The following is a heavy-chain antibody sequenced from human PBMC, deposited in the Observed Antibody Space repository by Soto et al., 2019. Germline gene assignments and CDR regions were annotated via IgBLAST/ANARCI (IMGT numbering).Heavy chain of an antibody. J-gene: IGHJ5*02. D-gene: IGHD2-2*01. CDR3: ARDQVPAALLEWFDP. Sequence: GGSLRLSCEASGFTFRSYGMHWVRQAPGKGLEWVAVMKSDGSRDHIDSVKGRFTIFRDNSKKTLYLQMNNLRPEDSAVYYCARDQVPAALLEWFDPWGQGTLVTVSS. CDR2: MKSDGSR. CDR1: GFTFRSYG. V-gene: IGHV3-30*03.